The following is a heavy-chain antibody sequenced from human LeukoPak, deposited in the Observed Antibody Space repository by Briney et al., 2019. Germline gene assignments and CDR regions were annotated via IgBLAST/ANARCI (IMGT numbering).Heavy chain of an antibody. V-gene: IGHV1-69*02. J-gene: IGHJ4*02. CDR1: GGTFSSYT. Sequence: SSVKVSCKASGGTFSSYTISWVRQAPGQGLEWMGRIIPILGIANYAQKFQGRVTITADKSTSTAYMELSSLRSEDTAVYYCAGGIAVADYFDYWGQGTLVTVSS. D-gene: IGHD6-19*01. CDR3: AGGIAVADYFDY. CDR2: IIPILGIA.